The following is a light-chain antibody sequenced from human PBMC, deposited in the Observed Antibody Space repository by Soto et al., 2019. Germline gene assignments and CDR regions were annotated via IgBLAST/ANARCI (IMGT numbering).Light chain of an antibody. CDR1: STNIGSNY. V-gene: IGLV1-47*01. CDR2: RNN. J-gene: IGLJ1*01. Sequence: VLTQPPSASGTPGQRVTISCSGSSTNIGSNYVYWYQQLPGTAPKLLIYRNNQRPSGVPDRFSGSKSGTSASLAISGLRSEDEADYYCAAWDDSLSGQVFGTGTKVTVL. CDR3: AAWDDSLSGQV.